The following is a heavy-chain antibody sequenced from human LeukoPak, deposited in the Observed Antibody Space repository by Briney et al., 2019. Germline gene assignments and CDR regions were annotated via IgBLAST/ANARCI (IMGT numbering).Heavy chain of an antibody. D-gene: IGHD6-6*01. CDR1: GGSISRDY. Sequence: SETLSLTCTVSGGSISRDYWSWIRQPPGKGLEWIGYIYYTGSTNYNPSLKSRVTISVDTSKNQFSLKLSSVTAADTAVYYCARLLAARPDDDRWGQGTLVTVSS. CDR3: ARLLAARPDDDR. V-gene: IGHV4-59*01. CDR2: IYYTGST. J-gene: IGHJ5*02.